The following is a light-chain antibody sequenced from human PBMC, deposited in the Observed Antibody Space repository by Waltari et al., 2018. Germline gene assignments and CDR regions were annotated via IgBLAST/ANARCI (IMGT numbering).Light chain of an antibody. Sequence: QSALTQPASVSGSPGQSITIPCTGTSSVIGRYNDVSWYQQLPGKAPKLIIYDVTKGPSGVSNRFSGSKTGATASRTISGVQTEDEADYYCGLYTSSSTWVFGGGTKVTVL. CDR1: SSVIGRYND. CDR3: GLYTSSSTWV. J-gene: IGLJ3*02. CDR2: DVT. V-gene: IGLV2-14*03.